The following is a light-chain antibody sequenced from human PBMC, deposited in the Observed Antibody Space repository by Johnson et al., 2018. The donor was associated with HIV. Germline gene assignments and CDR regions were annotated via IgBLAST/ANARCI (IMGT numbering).Light chain of an antibody. CDR1: SSNIGNNY. Sequence: QSVLTQPPSVSAAPGQKVTISCSGSSSNIGNNYVSWYQQFPGTAPKLLIYENNKRPSGIPDRFSGSKSGTSATLGITGLQTGDEADYYCGTWDISLSVGYVFGTGTKVTVL. J-gene: IGLJ1*01. CDR3: GTWDISLSVGYV. V-gene: IGLV1-51*02. CDR2: ENN.